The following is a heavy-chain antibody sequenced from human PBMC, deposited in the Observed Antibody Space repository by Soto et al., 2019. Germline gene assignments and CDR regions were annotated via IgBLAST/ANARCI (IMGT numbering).Heavy chain of an antibody. CDR1: GFIFSNYA. CDR3: ARDGEGIAVPGNSFDI. J-gene: IGHJ3*02. CDR2: ISVGADST. V-gene: IGHV3-23*01. D-gene: IGHD6-19*01. Sequence: GGSLRLSCAASGFIFSNYAMTWVRQAPGKGLEWVSSISVGADSTKYAGSVKGRFTITRDNSKSTLYLQMDSLRADDTAVYYCARDGEGIAVPGNSFDIWGQGTMVTVSS.